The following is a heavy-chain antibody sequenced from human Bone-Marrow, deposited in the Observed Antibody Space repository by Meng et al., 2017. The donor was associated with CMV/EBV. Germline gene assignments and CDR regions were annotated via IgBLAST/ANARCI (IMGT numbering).Heavy chain of an antibody. V-gene: IGHV4-34*01. J-gene: IGHJ4*02. CDR1: GFTFSDYY. Sequence: ESLKISCAASGFTFSDYYMSWIRQPPGKGLEWIGEINHSGSTNYNPSLKSRVTKSLDTSKNQFSLKLSSVTAADPAVYYCARGDIGGANNYWGQGTLVTVSS. D-gene: IGHD3-10*01. CDR3: ARGDIGGANNY. CDR2: INHSGST.